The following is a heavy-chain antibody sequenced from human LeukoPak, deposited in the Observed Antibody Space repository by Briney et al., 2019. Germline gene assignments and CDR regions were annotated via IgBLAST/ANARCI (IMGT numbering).Heavy chain of an antibody. Sequence: AWGSLRCSCAASGFTFSSYAMSWVRQGPGKGLEWVSDISGSGGSTYYADYVQGRFTRSTDNSKNTLYLQMNSLKAEDTAVYYFAKTVYYDSSGPFDYWGQGTLVTVSS. CDR3: AKTVYYDSSGPFDY. CDR2: ISGSGGST. D-gene: IGHD3-22*01. J-gene: IGHJ4*02. V-gene: IGHV3-23*01. CDR1: GFTFSSYA.